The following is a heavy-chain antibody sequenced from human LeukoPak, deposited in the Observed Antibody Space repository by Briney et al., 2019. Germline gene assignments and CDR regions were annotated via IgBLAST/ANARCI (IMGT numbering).Heavy chain of an antibody. CDR3: ARGGFGYYDSSGYYNY. D-gene: IGHD3-22*01. J-gene: IGHJ4*02. Sequence: ASVKVSCKASGYTFTGYYMHWVRQAPGQGLEWMGWINPNSGGTNYAQKFQGRVTVTRDTSISTAYMELSRLRSDDTAVYYCARGGFGYYDSSGYYNYWGQGTLVTVSS. CDR1: GYTFTGYY. CDR2: INPNSGGT. V-gene: IGHV1-2*02.